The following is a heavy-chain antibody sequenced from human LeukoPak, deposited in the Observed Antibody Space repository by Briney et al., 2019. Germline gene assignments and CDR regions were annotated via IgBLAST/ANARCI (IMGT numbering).Heavy chain of an antibody. D-gene: IGHD3-16*02. V-gene: IGHV1-2*02. Sequence: GASVKVSCKASGYTFTGYYMHWVRQAPGQGLEWMGWINPNSGGTNYAQKFQGRVTMTRDTSISTAYMELSRLRSDDTAVYYCARTKFYDYVWGSYPLSDYWGQGTLVTVSS. CDR1: GYTFTGYY. CDR3: ARTKFYDYVWGSYPLSDY. J-gene: IGHJ4*02. CDR2: INPNSGGT.